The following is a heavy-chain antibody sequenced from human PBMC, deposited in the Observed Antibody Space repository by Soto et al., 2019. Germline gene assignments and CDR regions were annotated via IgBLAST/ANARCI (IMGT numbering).Heavy chain of an antibody. CDR3: ANTEIA. Sequence: EVQVVESGGGLVQPGGSLRLSCAASGFTLDKYWMTWVRQAPGKGLEWVSNINQDGSETHYVDSVKGRFTISRDNAKNSLYLQMNSLRGEDTAVYYCANTEIAWGQGTLVTVSS. CDR2: INQDGSET. V-gene: IGHV3-7*01. J-gene: IGHJ5*02. CDR1: GFTLDKYW.